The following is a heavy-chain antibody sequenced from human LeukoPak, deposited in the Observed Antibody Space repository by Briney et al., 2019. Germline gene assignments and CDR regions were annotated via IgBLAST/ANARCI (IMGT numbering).Heavy chain of an antibody. CDR3: ARVNGYSSGWRNTFYYYYDMDV. Sequence: KASETLSLTCTVSGGSISSYYWSWIRQPAGKGLEWIGRIYTSGSTNYNPSLKSRVTISVDTSKNQFSLKLSSVTAADTAVYYCARVNGYSSGWRNTFYYYYDMDVWGQGTTVTVSS. CDR2: IYTSGST. V-gene: IGHV4-4*07. J-gene: IGHJ6*02. CDR1: GGSISSYY. D-gene: IGHD6-19*01.